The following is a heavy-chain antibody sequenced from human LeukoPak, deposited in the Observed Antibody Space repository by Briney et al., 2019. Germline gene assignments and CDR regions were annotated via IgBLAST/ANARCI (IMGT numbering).Heavy chain of an antibody. Sequence: ASVKVSCKASGYTFTGYYMHWVRQAPGQGLEWMGWINPNSGGTNYAQKFQGRVTMTRDTSISTAYMELSRLRSDDTAVYYCARSNAVRSYPPGYWGQGTLVTVSS. D-gene: IGHD1-26*01. V-gene: IGHV1-2*02. CDR3: ARSNAVRSYPPGY. J-gene: IGHJ4*02. CDR1: GYTFTGYY. CDR2: INPNSGGT.